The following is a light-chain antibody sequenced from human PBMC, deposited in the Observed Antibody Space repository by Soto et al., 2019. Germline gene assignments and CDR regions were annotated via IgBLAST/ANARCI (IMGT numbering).Light chain of an antibody. CDR3: SSYTKSSSYV. J-gene: IGLJ1*01. V-gene: IGLV2-14*01. CDR1: SSDVGGYIY. Sequence: QSALTQPASVSGSPGQSITISCTGTSSDVGGYIYVSWYQQHPGKAPKLMIYDVTSRPSGVSYRFSGSKSGNTASLTISGLQAEDEAHYYCSSYTKSSSYVFGNGTKVTV. CDR2: DVT.